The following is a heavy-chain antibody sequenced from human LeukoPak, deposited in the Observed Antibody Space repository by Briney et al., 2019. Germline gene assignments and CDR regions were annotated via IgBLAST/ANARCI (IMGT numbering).Heavy chain of an antibody. D-gene: IGHD2-21*02. Sequence: ASVKVSCKASGYTFTGYYMHWVRQAPGQGLEWMGWINPNSGGTNYAQKFQGRVTMTRDTSISTAYMELSRLRSDDTAVYYCARAPPRGGVTSSNAARGDYWGQGILVTVSS. V-gene: IGHV1-2*02. CDR2: INPNSGGT. CDR3: ARAPPRGGVTSSNAARGDY. CDR1: GYTFTGYY. J-gene: IGHJ4*02.